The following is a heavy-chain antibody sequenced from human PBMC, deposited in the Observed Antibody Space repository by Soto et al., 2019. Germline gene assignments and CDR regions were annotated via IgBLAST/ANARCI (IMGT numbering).Heavy chain of an antibody. CDR3: AREGDRGAISGSYYGMDV. Sequence: GASVKVSCKASGYTFTGYYMHWVRQAPGQGLEWMGWINPNSGGTNYAQKFQGRVTMTRDTSISTAYMELSRLRSDDTAVYYCAREGDRGAISGSYYGMDVWGQGTTVTVSS. CDR1: GYTFTGYY. D-gene: IGHD3-10*01. CDR2: INPNSGGT. J-gene: IGHJ6*02. V-gene: IGHV1-2*02.